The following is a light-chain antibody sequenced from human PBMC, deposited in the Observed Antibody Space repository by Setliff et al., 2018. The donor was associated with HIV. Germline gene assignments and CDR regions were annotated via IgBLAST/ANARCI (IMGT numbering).Light chain of an antibody. CDR2: EVR. V-gene: IGLV2-14*01. CDR1: SSDVGGYNY. Sequence: QSALTQPASVSGSPGQSITISCTGTSSDVGGYNYVSWYQQHPGKAPKLIIYEVRNRPSGVSNRFSGSKSGYTASLTISGLQADDEADYYCCSFAGSNTLPFGTGTKVTVL. CDR3: CSFAGSNTLP. J-gene: IGLJ1*01.